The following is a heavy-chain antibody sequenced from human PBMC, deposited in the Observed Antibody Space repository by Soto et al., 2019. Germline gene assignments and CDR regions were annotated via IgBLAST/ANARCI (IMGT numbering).Heavy chain of an antibody. J-gene: IGHJ4*02. CDR2: VSASGSFI. Sequence: EVQLVESGGGLVKPGGSLRLSCAASGFTFSSHSMTWVRQAPGKGLQWVSSVSASGSFINYADSLKGRFTISRDNAKNSMSLQMSSLRAEDTAVYYCARGDDSGGSCPLDYWGQGTLVTVSS. CDR1: GFTFSSHS. V-gene: IGHV3-21*01. CDR3: ARGDDSGGSCPLDY. D-gene: IGHD3-22*01.